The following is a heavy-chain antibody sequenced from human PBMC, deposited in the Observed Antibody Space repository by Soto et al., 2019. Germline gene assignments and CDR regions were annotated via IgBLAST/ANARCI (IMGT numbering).Heavy chain of an antibody. V-gene: IGHV3-30*02. CDR2: IWYDGSNT. Sequence: PGGSLRDSCAAAGLNISSYAMHWVRQAPGKGLEWVGFIWYDGSNTFYAESVKGRFTISRDNSKNTLYLQMNSLRAEDTAVYYCAKTPGYWGQGTLVTVSS. CDR1: GLNISSYA. CDR3: AKTPGY. J-gene: IGHJ4*02.